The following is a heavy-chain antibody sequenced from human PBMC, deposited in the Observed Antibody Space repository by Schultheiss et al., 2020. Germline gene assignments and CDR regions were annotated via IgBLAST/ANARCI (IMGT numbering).Heavy chain of an antibody. D-gene: IGHD3-3*01. J-gene: IGHJ6*02. CDR1: GGSFSGYY. CDR3: AREKGAYDFWSGSSYYYGMDV. CDR2: INHSGST. V-gene: IGHV4-34*01. Sequence: SETLSLTCAVYGGSFSGYYWSWIRQPPGKGLEWIGEINHSGSTNYNPSLKSRVTISVDTSKNQFSLKLSSVTAADTAVYYCAREKGAYDFWSGSSYYYGMDVWGQGTTVNVSS.